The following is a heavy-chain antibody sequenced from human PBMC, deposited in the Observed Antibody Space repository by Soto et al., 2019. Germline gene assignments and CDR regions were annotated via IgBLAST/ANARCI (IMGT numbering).Heavy chain of an antibody. CDR3: ASTEAYSSGWYFYYYGMDV. Sequence: SETLSLTCTVSCGSISSSSYYWGWIHQPPGKGLEWIGSIYYSGSTYYNPSLKSRVTISVDTSKNQFSLKLSSVTAADTAVYYCASTEAYSSGWYFYYYGMDVWGQGTTVTVSS. J-gene: IGHJ6*02. V-gene: IGHV4-39*01. CDR1: CGSISSSSYY. D-gene: IGHD6-19*01. CDR2: IYYSGST.